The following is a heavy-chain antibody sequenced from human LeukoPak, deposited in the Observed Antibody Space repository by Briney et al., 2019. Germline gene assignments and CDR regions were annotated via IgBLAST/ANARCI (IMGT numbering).Heavy chain of an antibody. CDR2: INPNSGGT. Sequence: GASVKVSCKASGYTFTGYYMHWLRQAPGQGLEWMGWINPNSGGTKYAQKFQGRVTMTRDTSIRTAYMELSRLRSDDTAVYYCARGQDELLWFGEFDYYYYYGMDVWGQGTTVTVSS. D-gene: IGHD3-10*01. V-gene: IGHV1-2*02. CDR1: GYTFTGYY. J-gene: IGHJ6*02. CDR3: ARGQDELLWFGEFDYYYYYGMDV.